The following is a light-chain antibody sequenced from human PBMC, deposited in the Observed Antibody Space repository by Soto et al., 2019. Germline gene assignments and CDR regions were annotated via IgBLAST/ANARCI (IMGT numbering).Light chain of an antibody. CDR3: QQRSNWPYT. V-gene: IGKV3-11*01. CDR2: DAS. CDR1: QSVSSY. J-gene: IGKJ2*01. Sequence: EIVLTQSPATLSLSPGERATLSCRASQSVSSYLAWYQQKPGQAPRLLIYDASNRATGIPARFSGSGSGTDLTLTISSLEPEDFAVYYCQQRSNWPYTFGQGTKVDIK.